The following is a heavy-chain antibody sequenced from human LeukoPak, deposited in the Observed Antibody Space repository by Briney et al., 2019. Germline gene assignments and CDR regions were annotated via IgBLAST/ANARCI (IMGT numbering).Heavy chain of an antibody. J-gene: IGHJ4*02. CDR1: GYTFTGYY. V-gene: IGHV1-2*02. CDR2: INPNSGGT. D-gene: IGHD6-19*01. CDR3: ARDSSGWFLVY. Sequence: ASVKVSCKASGYTFTGYYMHWVRQVPGQGREWMGWINPNSGGTNYAQKFQGRVTMTRDTSISTAYMELSRLRSDDTAVYYCARDSSGWFLVYWGQGTLVTVSS.